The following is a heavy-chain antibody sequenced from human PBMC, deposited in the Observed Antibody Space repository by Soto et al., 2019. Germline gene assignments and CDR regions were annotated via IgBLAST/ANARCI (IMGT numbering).Heavy chain of an antibody. V-gene: IGHV4-59*08. J-gene: IGHJ4*02. Sequence: ETLSLTCTVSGGSISSYYWSWIRQPPGKGLEWIGYIYYSGSTNYNPSLKSRVTISVDTSKNQFSLKLSSVTAADTAVYYCARQSPMGVDYWGQGTLVTVSS. CDR1: GGSISSYY. CDR2: IYYSGST. CDR3: ARQSPMGVDY.